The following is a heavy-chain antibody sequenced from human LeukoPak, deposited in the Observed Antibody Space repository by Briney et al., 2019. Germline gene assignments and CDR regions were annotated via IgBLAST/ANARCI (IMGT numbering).Heavy chain of an antibody. V-gene: IGHV7-4-1*02. Sequence: ASVKVSCKASGYTFGTHWMHWVRQAPGQGLEWMGWIHPSTGNPTYAQGFTGRFVFSLDTSVSTTYLQISSLKAEDTAVYYCARAFQSLGGLSLPDYWGQGTLVTVSS. CDR3: ARAFQSLGGLSLPDY. D-gene: IGHD3-16*02. J-gene: IGHJ4*02. CDR2: IHPSTGNP. CDR1: GYTFGTHW.